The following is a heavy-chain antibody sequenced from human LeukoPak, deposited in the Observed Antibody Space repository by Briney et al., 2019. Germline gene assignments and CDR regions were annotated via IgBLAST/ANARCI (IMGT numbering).Heavy chain of an antibody. CDR1: GGSISSSSYY. Sequence: PSETLSLTCTVSGGSISSSSYYWGWIRQPPGKGLDWVGRIYYSGSTYYNPSLKSRVTISVDTSKNQFSLQLSSVTAADTAVYYCASQPRGVWFGEPQEVYWGQGTLVIVSS. CDR3: ASQPRGVWFGEPQEVY. V-gene: IGHV4-39*01. CDR2: IYYSGST. J-gene: IGHJ4*02. D-gene: IGHD3-10*01.